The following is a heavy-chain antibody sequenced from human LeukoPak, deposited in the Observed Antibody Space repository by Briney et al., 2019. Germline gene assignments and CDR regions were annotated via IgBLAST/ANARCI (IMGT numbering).Heavy chain of an antibody. Sequence: PGGPLRLSCAASGFTFSSYSMNWVRQAPGKGLEWVSSISSSSSYIYYADSVKGRFTISRDNAKKSLYLQMNSLRAEDTAVYYCARVVRDGYNRIDYWGQGTLVTVSS. J-gene: IGHJ4*02. CDR1: GFTFSSYS. CDR2: ISSSSSYI. D-gene: IGHD5-24*01. CDR3: ARVVRDGYNRIDY. V-gene: IGHV3-21*01.